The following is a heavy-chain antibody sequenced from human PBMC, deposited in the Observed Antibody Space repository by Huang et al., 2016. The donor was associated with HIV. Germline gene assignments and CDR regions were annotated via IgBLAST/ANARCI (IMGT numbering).Heavy chain of an antibody. V-gene: IGHV5-51*01. CDR3: ARRFSSSSGYFDY. D-gene: IGHD6-6*01. CDR2: IFPDDSDT. CDR1: GYSFSSYW. Sequence: VQLVQSGAEVKKPGESLKISCKGSGYSFSSYWIAWVRKMPGKGRECMGIIFPDDSDTTYSPSFEGQVTISADKSIGTAYLQWSSLKASDTAMYYCARRFSSSSGYFDYWGQGSLVTVSS. J-gene: IGHJ4*02.